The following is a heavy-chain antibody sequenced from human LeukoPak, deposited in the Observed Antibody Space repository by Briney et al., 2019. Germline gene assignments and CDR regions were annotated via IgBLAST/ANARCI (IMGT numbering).Heavy chain of an antibody. D-gene: IGHD2-15*01. J-gene: IGHJ6*02. Sequence: SVKVSCKASGYTFTSFDINWVRQATGQGLEWMGGIIPIFGTANYAQKFRGRVTITADESTSTAYMELSSLRSEDTAVYYCARGIVVVVAATGYTYGMDVWGQGTTVTVSS. V-gene: IGHV1-69*13. CDR2: IIPIFGTA. CDR3: ARGIVVVVAATGYTYGMDV. CDR1: GYTFTSFD.